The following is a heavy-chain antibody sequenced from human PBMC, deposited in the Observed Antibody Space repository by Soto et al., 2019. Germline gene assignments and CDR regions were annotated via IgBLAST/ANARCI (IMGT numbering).Heavy chain of an antibody. D-gene: IGHD3-3*01. V-gene: IGHV3-23*01. J-gene: IGHJ6*02. CDR3: AKDLSPYYDFWSGPSNYYYYYGMDV. CDR1: GFTFSSYA. CDR2: ISGSGGST. Sequence: SCAASGFTFSSYAMSWVRQAPGKGLEWVSAISGSGGSTYCADSVKGRFTISRDNSKNTLYLQMNSLRAEDTAVYYCAKDLSPYYDFWSGPSNYYYYYGMDVWGQGTTVTVSS.